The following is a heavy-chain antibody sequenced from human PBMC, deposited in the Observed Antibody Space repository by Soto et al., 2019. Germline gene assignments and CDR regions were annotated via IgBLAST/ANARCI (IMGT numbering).Heavy chain of an antibody. Sequence: ASVKVSCKASGGTFSSYTISWVRQAPGQGLEWMGRIIPILGIANYAQKFQGRVTITADKSTSTAYMELSSLRSEDTAVYYCARDLTGDRGGWYFDLWGRGTLVTVSS. V-gene: IGHV1-69*04. CDR3: ARDLTGDRGGWYFDL. D-gene: IGHD7-27*01. J-gene: IGHJ2*01. CDR1: GGTFSSYT. CDR2: IIPILGIA.